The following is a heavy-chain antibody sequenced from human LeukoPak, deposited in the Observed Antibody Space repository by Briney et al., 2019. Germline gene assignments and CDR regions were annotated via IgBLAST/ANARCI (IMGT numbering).Heavy chain of an antibody. V-gene: IGHV3-23*01. CDR2: ISATTFNT. CDR1: GFTFSSYA. CDR3: ANSVAGARDFDY. D-gene: IGHD6-19*01. J-gene: IGHJ4*02. Sequence: PGGSLRLSCAASGFTFSSYAMNWVRQAPGKGLEWVSTISATTFNTYYAGSVKGRFTVSRDNSKNTLYLQMNSLRAEDTALYYCANSVAGARDFDYWGQGTLVTVSS.